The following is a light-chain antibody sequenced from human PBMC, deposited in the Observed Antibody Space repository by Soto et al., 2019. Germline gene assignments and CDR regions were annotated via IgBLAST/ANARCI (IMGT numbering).Light chain of an antibody. CDR3: QQYNSYPPWT. J-gene: IGKJ1*01. CDR2: KAS. V-gene: IGKV1-5*03. CDR1: QSISSL. Sequence: DIQMTQSPYTLSASVGDRVTITCRASQSISSLLAWYQHKPGKAPKLLIYKASSLESGVPSRFSGSGSGTEFTLTISSLQPDDFATYYCQQYNSYPPWTFGQGTKVDIK.